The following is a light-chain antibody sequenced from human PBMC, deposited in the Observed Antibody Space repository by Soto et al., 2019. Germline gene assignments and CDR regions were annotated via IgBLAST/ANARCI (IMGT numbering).Light chain of an antibody. CDR2: DVT. CDR3: SSYTTSSTLVL. CDR1: SSDIGGYSY. J-gene: IGLJ2*01. Sequence: QSVLTQPASVSGSPGQSITISCTGTSSDIGGYSYVSWYQQHPGKAPKLMIYDVTNRPSGVSDRFSGSKSGNTASLTISGLQAEDEADYYCSSYTTSSTLVLFGGGTQLTVL. V-gene: IGLV2-14*03.